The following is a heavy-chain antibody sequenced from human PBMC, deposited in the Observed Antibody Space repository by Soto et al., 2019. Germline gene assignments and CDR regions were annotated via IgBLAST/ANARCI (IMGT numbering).Heavy chain of an antibody. CDR1: GFTFSSYG. D-gene: IGHD3-3*01. V-gene: IGHV3-53*01. CDR2: LYPNGET. CDR3: EGDQSHFYDSGT. J-gene: IGHJ5*02. Sequence: PGGSLRLSFAASGFTFSSYGMNWVRQAPGGRLEWVSVLYPNGETYYADAVKGRFTISRENSKNTLYLQMKSMRVEDTAMYYCEGDQSHFYDSGTWGQGTLVTVSS.